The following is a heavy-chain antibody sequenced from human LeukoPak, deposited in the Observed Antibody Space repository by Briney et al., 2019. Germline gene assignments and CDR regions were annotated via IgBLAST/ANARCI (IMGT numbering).Heavy chain of an antibody. Sequence: SETLPLTCTVSGGSISSSSYYWGWIRQPPGKGLEWIGSIYYSGSTYYNPSLKSRVTISVDTSKNQFSLKLSSVTAADTAVYYCARRSGSSWPDAFDIWGQGTMVTVSS. CDR1: GGSISSSSYY. CDR2: IYYSGST. V-gene: IGHV4-39*01. CDR3: ARRSGSSWPDAFDI. D-gene: IGHD6-13*01. J-gene: IGHJ3*02.